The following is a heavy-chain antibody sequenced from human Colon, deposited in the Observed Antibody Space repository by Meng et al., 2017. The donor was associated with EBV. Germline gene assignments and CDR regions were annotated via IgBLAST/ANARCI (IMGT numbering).Heavy chain of an antibody. J-gene: IGHJ4*02. D-gene: IGHD1-26*01. V-gene: IGHV6-1*01. CDR1: GESVSSNSAA. CDR2: TYYRSKWYN. Sequence: LQPPGPGTGKPPRPPSPTCAISGESVSSNSAAWNWIRQSPSRGLEWLGRTYYRSKWYNDYAVSVKSRITINPDTSKNQFSLQLNSVTPEDTAVYYCARVAVGISSFDYWGQGTLVTVSS. CDR3: ARVAVGISSFDY.